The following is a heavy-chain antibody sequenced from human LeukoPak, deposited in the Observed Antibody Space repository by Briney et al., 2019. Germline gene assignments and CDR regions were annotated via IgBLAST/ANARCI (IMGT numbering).Heavy chain of an antibody. CDR3: ARGNGDYGMIGDAFDI. CDR1: GYSISSGYY. CDR2: IYHSGST. V-gene: IGHV4-38-2*01. Sequence: SETLSLTCAVSGYSISSGYYWGWIRQPPGKGLEWIGSIYHSGSTYYNPSLKSRVTISVDTSKNQFSLKLSSVTAADTAVYYCARGNGDYGMIGDAFDIWGQGTMVTVSS. J-gene: IGHJ3*02. D-gene: IGHD4-17*01.